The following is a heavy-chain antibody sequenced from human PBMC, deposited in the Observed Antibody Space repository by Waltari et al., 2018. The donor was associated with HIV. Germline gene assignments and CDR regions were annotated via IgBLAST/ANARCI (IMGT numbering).Heavy chain of an antibody. CDR1: GYTFTSYD. J-gene: IGHJ6*02. D-gene: IGHD3-3*01. Sequence: QVQLVQSGAEVKKPGASVKVSCKASGYTFTSYDINWVRQATGQGLEWMGWMNPNSGNTGYAQKFQGRVTMTRNTSISTAYMELSSLRSEDTAVYYCARGGGFLDSSGNPYYYYGMDVWGQGTTVTVSS. V-gene: IGHV1-8*01. CDR3: ARGGGFLDSSGNPYYYYGMDV. CDR2: MNPNSGNT.